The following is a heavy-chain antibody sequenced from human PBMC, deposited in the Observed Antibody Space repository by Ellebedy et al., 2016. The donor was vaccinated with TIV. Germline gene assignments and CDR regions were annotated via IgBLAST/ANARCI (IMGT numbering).Heavy chain of an antibody. CDR1: GFMIKSHA. CDR3: ARGALVVPAAHFDH. J-gene: IGHJ4*02. CDR2: LSFDGSNE. D-gene: IGHD2-2*01. Sequence: PGGSLRLSCPASGFMIKSHALNWVRQVPGKGLEWVATLSFDGSNEYDASSVKGRFTISRDISKNTLYLEMSSLTTEDTAVYYCARGALVVPAAHFDHWGQGTPVTVSS. V-gene: IGHV3-30-3*01.